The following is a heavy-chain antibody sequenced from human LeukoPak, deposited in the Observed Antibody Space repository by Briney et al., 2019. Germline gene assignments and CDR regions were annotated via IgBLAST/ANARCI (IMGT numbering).Heavy chain of an antibody. CDR2: LYNIGSI. J-gene: IGHJ4*02. Sequence: SETLSLTCTVSGASISNTYYWSWIRQLPGKGLEWVGNLYNIGSITYKPSLKSRVTMSIDMSKNQFSLRLTSVTAADTAVYFCATNSTGSAFDYWGQGILVTVSS. D-gene: IGHD2/OR15-2a*01. CDR3: ATNSTGSAFDY. V-gene: IGHV4-59*08. CDR1: GASISNTYY.